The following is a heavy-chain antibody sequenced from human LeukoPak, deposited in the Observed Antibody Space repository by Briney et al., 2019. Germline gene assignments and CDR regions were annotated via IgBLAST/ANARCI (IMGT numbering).Heavy chain of an antibody. V-gene: IGHV4-38-2*02. J-gene: IGHJ4*02. CDR1: GYSISSGYY. D-gene: IGHD3-3*01. CDR2: IYHSGGT. Sequence: SETLSLTCTVSGYSISSGYYWAWIRKSPGKGLEWIGSIYHSGGTYYRSSLKSRVTISVDTSKNQFSLKLSSVTAADTAVYYCARAYYDFWSGYYSYYFDYWGQGTLVTVSS. CDR3: ARAYYDFWSGYYSYYFDY.